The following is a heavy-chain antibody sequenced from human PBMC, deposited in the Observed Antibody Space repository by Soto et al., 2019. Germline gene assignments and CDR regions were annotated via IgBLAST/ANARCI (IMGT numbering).Heavy chain of an antibody. V-gene: IGHV4-4*02. J-gene: IGHJ6*02. CDR2: IYHSGST. CDR3: ARVGGGYYYGMDV. CDR1: GGSISSSNW. Sequence: QVQLQETGPGLVKPSGTLSLTCAVSGGSISSSNWWSWVRQPRGQGLEWLGEIYHSGSTNYNPSLKRRVTISVDNSKNQSYLKLSSVTASDTAAYYCARVGGGYYYGMDVWGQGTTVTVSS. D-gene: IGHD3-10*01.